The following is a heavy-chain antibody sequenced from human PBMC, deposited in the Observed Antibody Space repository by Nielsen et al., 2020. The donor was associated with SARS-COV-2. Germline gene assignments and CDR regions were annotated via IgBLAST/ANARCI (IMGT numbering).Heavy chain of an antibody. J-gene: IGHJ4*02. CDR2: ILSDGSTI. CDR1: VFTFSSYS. CDR3: ARDFYGSGSFPDY. Sequence: GESLKISCAASVFTFSSYSLNWVRQAPGKGLVWVSHILSDGSTINYADSVRGRFTISRDNAKNTLYLQMNSLRAEDTAVYYCARDFYGSGSFPDYWGQGTLVTVSS. V-gene: IGHV3-74*01. D-gene: IGHD3-10*01.